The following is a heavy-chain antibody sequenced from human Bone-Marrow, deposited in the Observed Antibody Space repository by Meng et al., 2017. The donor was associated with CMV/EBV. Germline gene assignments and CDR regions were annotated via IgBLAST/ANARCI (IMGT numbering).Heavy chain of an antibody. CDR1: GFTFSSHW. V-gene: IGHV3-7*01. Sequence: GESLKIPCAASGFTFSSHWMSWVRQAPGKGLEWVANVKQEGSEKYYVDSVKGRFTMARDKAKNSLYLQMNSLRAKDTAVYYCARDMGGRMNTVVTDLGVIDYWGQGTLVTVSS. D-gene: IGHD4-23*01. CDR3: ARDMGGRMNTVVTDLGVIDY. CDR2: VKQEGSEK. J-gene: IGHJ4*02.